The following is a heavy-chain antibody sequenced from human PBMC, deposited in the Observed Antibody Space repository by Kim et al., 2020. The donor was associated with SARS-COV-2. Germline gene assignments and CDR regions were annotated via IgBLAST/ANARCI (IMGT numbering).Heavy chain of an antibody. Sequence: GSTSSAESVKGRFTGSRDSARNTLYLRMKSLGSDDTAIYYCVKGAWLDYWGPGTLVTVSS. CDR3: VKGAWLDY. V-gene: IGHV3-23*01. J-gene: IGHJ4*02. CDR2: GST. D-gene: IGHD5-12*01.